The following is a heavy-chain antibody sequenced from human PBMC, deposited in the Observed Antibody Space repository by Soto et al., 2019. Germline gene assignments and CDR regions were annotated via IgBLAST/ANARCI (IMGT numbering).Heavy chain of an antibody. CDR2: IKPDGSAT. D-gene: IGHD2-21*02. CDR1: GFTFGSYW. CDR3: ASGGYCGPGCYYYFDY. Sequence: EVQLVESGGGLVQPGGSLRLSCAVSGFTFGSYWMNWVRLIPGKGLEWVAYIKPDGSATYYVDSVKGRFTISRDNAQNSLYLQMNSRRVEDTSVYYCASGGYCGPGCYYYFDYWGQGALVTVSS. J-gene: IGHJ4*02. V-gene: IGHV3-7*01.